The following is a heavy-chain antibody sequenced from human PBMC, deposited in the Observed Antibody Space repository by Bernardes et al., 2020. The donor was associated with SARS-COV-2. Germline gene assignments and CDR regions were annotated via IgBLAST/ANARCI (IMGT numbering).Heavy chain of an antibody. V-gene: IGHV3-30*18. CDR3: AKDYLGYCSSTSCPLGY. Sequence: GGSLRLSCAASGFTFSSYGMHWVRQAPGKGLEWVAVISYDGSNKYYADSVKGRFTISRDNSKNTLYLQMNSLRAEDTAVYYCAKDYLGYCSSTSCPLGYWGQGTLVTVSS. CDR2: ISYDGSNK. CDR1: GFTFSSYG. D-gene: IGHD2-2*01. J-gene: IGHJ4*02.